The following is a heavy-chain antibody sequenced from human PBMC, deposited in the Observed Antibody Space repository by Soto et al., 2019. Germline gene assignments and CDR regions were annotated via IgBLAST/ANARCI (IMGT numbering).Heavy chain of an antibody. Sequence: QVHLVQSGAEVKKPGASVKVSCKGSGYIFTTYGITWVRQAPGQGLEWMGWISAHNGNTNYAQKLQGRDTVTRDTSTITAYMELRNLRSDDTAVYYCARGRYGDYWGQGALVTVSS. CDR2: ISAHNGNT. CDR1: GYIFTTYG. CDR3: ARGRYGDY. D-gene: IGHD1-1*01. V-gene: IGHV1-18*01. J-gene: IGHJ4*02.